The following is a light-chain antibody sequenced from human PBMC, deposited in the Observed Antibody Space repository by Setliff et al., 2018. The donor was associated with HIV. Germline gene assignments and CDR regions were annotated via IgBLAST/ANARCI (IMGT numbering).Light chain of an antibody. V-gene: IGLV1-51*01. CDR1: SSNIGNNY. CDR2: DNN. CDR3: GTWDSSLSAYV. J-gene: IGLJ1*01. Sequence: GGRVTISCSGSSSNIGNNYVSWYQHLPGTAPRLLIYDNNKRPSGIPDRFSGSKSGTSATLGITGLQTGDEADYFCGTWDSSLSAYVFGTGTKV.